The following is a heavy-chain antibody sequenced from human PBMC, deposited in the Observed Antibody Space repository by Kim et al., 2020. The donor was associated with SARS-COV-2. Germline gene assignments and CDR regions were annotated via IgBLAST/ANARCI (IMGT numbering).Heavy chain of an antibody. CDR1: GFTFSSYA. V-gene: IGHV3-23*01. CDR3: AKYSAYCGGDCYTYGSAFDY. D-gene: IGHD2-21*02. J-gene: IGHJ4*02. Sequence: GGSLRLSCAASGFTFSSYAMSWVRQAPGKGLEWVSAISGSGGSTYYADSVKGRFTISRDNSKNTLYLQMNSLRAEDTAVYYCAKYSAYCGGDCYTYGSAFDYWGQGTLVTVSS. CDR2: ISGSGGST.